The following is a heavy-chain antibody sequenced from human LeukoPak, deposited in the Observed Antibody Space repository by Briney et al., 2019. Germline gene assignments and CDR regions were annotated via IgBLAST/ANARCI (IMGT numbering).Heavy chain of an antibody. V-gene: IGHV4-34*01. CDR1: GGSFSGYY. D-gene: IGHD2/OR15-2a*01. J-gene: IGHJ4*02. CDR3: AVLQSHRPLDY. Sequence: SETLSLTCAVYGGSFSGYYWSWIRQPPGKGLEWIGEINHSGSTNYNPSLKSRVTISVDTSNNQFSLKLTSVTAADTAVYFCAVLQSHRPLDYWGQGALVTVSS. CDR2: INHSGST.